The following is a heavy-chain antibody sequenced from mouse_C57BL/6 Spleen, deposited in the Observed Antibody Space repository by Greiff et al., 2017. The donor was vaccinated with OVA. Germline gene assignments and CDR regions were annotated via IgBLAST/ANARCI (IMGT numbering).Heavy chain of an antibody. CDR2: IRNKANNHST. D-gene: IGHD2-3*01. J-gene: IGHJ4*01. V-gene: IGHV6-6*01. CDR1: GFTFSDAW. Sequence: EVKLVESGGGLVQPGGSMKLSCAASGFTFSDAWMDWVRQSPEKGLEWVAEIRNKANNHSTYYAESVKGRFTISRDDSKSSVYLQMNSLRAEDTGIYYGRLYDGYDYYAMDYWGQGTSVTVSS. CDR3: RLYDGYDYYAMDY.